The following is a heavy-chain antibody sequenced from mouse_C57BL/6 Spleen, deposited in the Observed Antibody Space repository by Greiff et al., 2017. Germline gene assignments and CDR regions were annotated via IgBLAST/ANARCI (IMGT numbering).Heavy chain of an antibody. CDR3: ALITTVVANFDY. CDR2: IHPNSGST. V-gene: IGHV1-64*01. Sequence: QVQLQQPGAELVKPGASVKLSCKASGYTFTSYWMHWVKQRPGQGLEWIGRIHPNSGSTNYNEKFKSKATLTVDKSSSTAYMQLSSLTSEDSAVYYCALITTVVANFDYWGQGTTLTVSS. CDR1: GYTFTSYW. J-gene: IGHJ2*01. D-gene: IGHD1-1*01.